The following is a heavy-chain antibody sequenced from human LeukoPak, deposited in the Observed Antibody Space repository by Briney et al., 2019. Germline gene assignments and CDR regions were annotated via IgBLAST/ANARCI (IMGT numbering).Heavy chain of an antibody. V-gene: IGHV1-69*04. D-gene: IGHD3-22*01. CDR3: AHESRYYYDSSGPRTDY. Sequence: GASVKVSCKASGGTFSSYAISWVRQAPGQGLEWMGRIIPILGIANYAQKFQGRVTITADKSTSTAYMELSSLRSEDTAVYYCAHESRYYYDSSGPRTDYWGQGTLVAVSS. J-gene: IGHJ4*02. CDR2: IIPILGIA. CDR1: GGTFSSYA.